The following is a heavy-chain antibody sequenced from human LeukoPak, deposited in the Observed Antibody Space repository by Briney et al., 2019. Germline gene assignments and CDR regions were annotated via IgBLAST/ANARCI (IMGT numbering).Heavy chain of an antibody. D-gene: IGHD6-13*01. J-gene: IGHJ4*02. CDR3: ARVWGLAVAGGEIEY. V-gene: IGHV3-48*02. CDR2: ISSSGTTI. Sequence: GGSLRLSCAASVFTFSSYSMTWVRQAPGKGLEWVSYISSSGTTIYYADSVKGRFTISRDNAKNSLYLQMNSLRDEDTAVYYCARVWGLAVAGGEIEYLVQGTLVTVSS. CDR1: VFTFSSYS.